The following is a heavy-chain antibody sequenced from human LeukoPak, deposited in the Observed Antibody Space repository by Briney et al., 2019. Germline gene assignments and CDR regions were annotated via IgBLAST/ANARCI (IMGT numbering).Heavy chain of an antibody. Sequence: ASVKVSCKASGYTFTGYCMHWVRQAPGQGLEWMGWINPKSGGTNYAQKSQGRVTMTRDTSISTTYMELSSLRSEDTAVYYCAREKLKGDYDSSGYLLDWGQGTLVTVSS. J-gene: IGHJ4*02. CDR1: GYTFTGYC. D-gene: IGHD3-22*01. CDR2: INPKSGGT. V-gene: IGHV1-2*02. CDR3: AREKLKGDYDSSGYLLD.